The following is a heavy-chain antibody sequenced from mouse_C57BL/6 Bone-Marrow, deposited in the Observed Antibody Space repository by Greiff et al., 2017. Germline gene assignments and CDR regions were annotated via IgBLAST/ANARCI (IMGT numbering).Heavy chain of an antibody. D-gene: IGHD2-4*01. CDR3: ARRGTYYDYDGGYFDV. J-gene: IGHJ1*03. V-gene: IGHV1-20*01. Sequence: VHVKQSGPELVKPGDSVKISCKASGYSFTGYFMNWVMQSHGKSLEWIGRINPYNGDTFYNQKFKGKATLTVDKSSSTAHMELRSLTSEDSAVYYCARRGTYYDYDGGYFDVWGTGTTVTVSS. CDR1: GYSFTGYF. CDR2: INPYNGDT.